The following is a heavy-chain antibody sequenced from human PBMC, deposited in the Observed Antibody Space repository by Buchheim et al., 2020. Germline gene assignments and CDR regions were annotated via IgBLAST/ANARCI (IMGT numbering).Heavy chain of an antibody. D-gene: IGHD2-2*02. CDR1: GIPFSDYA. CDR3: AKAGCSAANCYTNW. CDR2: ISNDGSNV. J-gene: IGHJ4*02. V-gene: IGHV3-30*04. Sequence: QLQLVESGGGVVQPGRSLRLSCAVSGIPFSDYAMHWARQVAGKGLEWVAVISNDGSNVYYADSVKGRFTISRDNSRSTLYLQMNSLRTEDTAVYHCAKAGCSAANCYTNWWGPGTL.